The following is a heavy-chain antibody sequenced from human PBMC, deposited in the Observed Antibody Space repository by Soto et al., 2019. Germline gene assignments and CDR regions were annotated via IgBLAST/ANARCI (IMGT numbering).Heavy chain of an antibody. CDR1: GGTFSSYA. D-gene: IGHD2-2*01. J-gene: IGHJ6*02. CDR2: IIPIFGTA. V-gene: IGHV1-69*13. CDR3: ARDLADCSSTSCYPAHYYYGMDV. Sequence: GASVKVSCKASGGTFSSYAISWVRQAPGQGLEWMGGIIPIFGTANYAQKFQGRVTITADESTSTAYMELSSLRSGDTAVYYCARDLADCSSTSCYPAHYYYGMDVWGQGTTVTVSS.